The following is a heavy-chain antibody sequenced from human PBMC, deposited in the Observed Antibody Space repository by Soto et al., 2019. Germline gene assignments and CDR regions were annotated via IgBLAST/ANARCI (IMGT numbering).Heavy chain of an antibody. J-gene: IGHJ4*02. CDR1: GFTVSTKY. Sequence: EVQLVESGGGLVQPGGSLRLSCAASGFTVSTKYMSWVRQAPGKGLEWVSVIYSGGSTFYADSVRGRFTISRDNTKNTGNLQMNSLRAEDTAVYYCARDPWGADYWGQGTLVIGSS. D-gene: IGHD3-16*01. CDR2: IYSGGST. V-gene: IGHV3-66*01. CDR3: ARDPWGADY.